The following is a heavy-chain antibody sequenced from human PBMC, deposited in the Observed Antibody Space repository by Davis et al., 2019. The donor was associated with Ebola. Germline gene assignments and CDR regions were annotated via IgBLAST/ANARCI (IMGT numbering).Heavy chain of an antibody. CDR1: GFTFDDYA. CDR2: ISWNSGSI. CDR3: AKDLEWLFMGGMDV. D-gene: IGHD3-3*01. Sequence: GESLKLPCAASGFTFDDYAMHWVRQAPGKGLEWVSGISWNSGSIGYADSVKGRSTISRDNAKNSLYLQMNSLRAEDTALYYCAKDLEWLFMGGMDVWGQGTTVTVSS. J-gene: IGHJ6*02. V-gene: IGHV3-9*01.